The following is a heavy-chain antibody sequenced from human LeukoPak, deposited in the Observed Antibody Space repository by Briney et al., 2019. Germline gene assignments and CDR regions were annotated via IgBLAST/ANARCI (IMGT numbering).Heavy chain of an antibody. CDR3: ARDFMVRGVINYYYYMDV. J-gene: IGHJ6*03. V-gene: IGHV1-2*02. CDR1: GYTFTDFY. CDR2: INPNSGGT. Sequence: GASVKVSCKASGYTFTDFYIHWVRQAPGQGLEWMGWINPNSGGTNYAQKFQGRVTMTRDTSISTAYMELSRLRSDDTAVYYCARDFMVRGVINYYYYMDVWGKGTTVTVSS. D-gene: IGHD3-10*01.